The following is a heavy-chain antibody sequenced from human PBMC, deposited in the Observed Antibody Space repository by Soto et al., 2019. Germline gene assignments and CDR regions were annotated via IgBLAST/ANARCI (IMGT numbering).Heavy chain of an antibody. J-gene: IGHJ4*02. CDR3: ARGEYSSSRPFDY. CDR2: IYYSGST. D-gene: IGHD6-6*01. V-gene: IGHV4-30-4*01. Sequence: QMQLQESGPGLVKPSQTLSLTCTVSGGSISSGDYYWSWIRQPPGKGLEWIGYIYYSGSTYYNPSLKGRVTLPVDTSKNQFSLKLSSVTAADTAVYYCARGEYSSSRPFDYWGQGTLVTVSS. CDR1: GGSISSGDYY.